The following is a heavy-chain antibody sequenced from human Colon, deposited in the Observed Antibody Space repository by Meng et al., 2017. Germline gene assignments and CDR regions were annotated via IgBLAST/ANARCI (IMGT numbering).Heavy chain of an antibody. D-gene: IGHD2-21*02. J-gene: IGHJ4*01. CDR1: GFTFRNHA. Sequence: GGSLRLSCAASGFTFRNHAMHWVSQAPGKGLEWVSIISGNGGRTYYADSVKGRFTISRDNSKNMLYLEMNSLRAEDTAVYYCARIQDCGGDCPEDYWGHGTLVTVSS. CDR3: ARIQDCGGDCPEDY. V-gene: IGHV3-23*01. CDR2: ISGNGGRT.